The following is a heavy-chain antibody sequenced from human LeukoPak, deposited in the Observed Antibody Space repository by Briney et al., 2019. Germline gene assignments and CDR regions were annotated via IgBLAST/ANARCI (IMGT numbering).Heavy chain of an antibody. V-gene: IGHV3-21*06. CDR1: GFTFSSYA. Sequence: GGSLRLSCAASGFTFSSYAMSWVRQAPGKGLEWVSSINNVRSHICYADSVRGRFTISRDNANNVLYLQMNSLRAEDTAVYYCARDPTYYLRYGYFDSWGQGTLVTVSS. CDR2: INNVRSHI. CDR3: ARDPTYYLRYGYFDS. D-gene: IGHD1-26*01. J-gene: IGHJ4*02.